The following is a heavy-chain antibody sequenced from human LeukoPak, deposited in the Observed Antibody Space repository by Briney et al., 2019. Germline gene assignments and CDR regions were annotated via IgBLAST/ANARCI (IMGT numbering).Heavy chain of an antibody. Sequence: SETLSLTCTVSGSSISSSSYYWGWIRQPPGKGLEWIGSIYYSGSTYYNPSLKSRVTISVDTSKNQFSLKLSSVTAADTAVYYCARLLADCSSTSCPSPWGAFDIWGQGTMVTVSS. CDR1: GSSISSSSYY. CDR2: IYYSGST. D-gene: IGHD2-2*01. CDR3: ARLLADCSSTSCPSPWGAFDI. V-gene: IGHV4-39*01. J-gene: IGHJ3*02.